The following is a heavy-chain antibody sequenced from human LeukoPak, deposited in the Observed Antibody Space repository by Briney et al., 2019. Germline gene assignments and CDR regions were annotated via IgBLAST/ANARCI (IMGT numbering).Heavy chain of an antibody. CDR2: INPNSGGT. V-gene: IGHV1-2*02. CDR1: GYTFTGYY. Sequence: ASVKVSCKASGYTFTGYYMHWVRQAPGQGLEWMGWINPNSGGTNYAQKFQGRVTMTRDTSISTAYMELSSLRSEGTAVYYCVRLSSHYGDYKVDPWGQGTLVTVSS. J-gene: IGHJ5*02. CDR3: VRLSSHYGDYKVDP. D-gene: IGHD4-17*01.